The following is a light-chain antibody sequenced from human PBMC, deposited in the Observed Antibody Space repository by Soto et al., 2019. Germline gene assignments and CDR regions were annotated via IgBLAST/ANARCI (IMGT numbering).Light chain of an antibody. Sequence: DIQMTQSPSSLSASIGNRVTITCRASQSINSYLNWYQQKPGKAPNLLIYAASTLQSGVPSRFSGSGYGTDFTLTISSLQPEDFATYYCQQLHSYPLTFGGGTKVDIK. CDR2: AAS. V-gene: IGKV1-9*01. CDR3: QQLHSYPLT. CDR1: QSINSY. J-gene: IGKJ4*01.